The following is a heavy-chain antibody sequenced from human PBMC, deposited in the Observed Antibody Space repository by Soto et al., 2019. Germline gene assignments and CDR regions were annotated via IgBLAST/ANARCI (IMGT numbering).Heavy chain of an antibody. V-gene: IGHV1-69*13. CDR1: GGTFSSYA. Sequence: SVKVSCKASGGTFSSYAISWVRQAPGQGLEWMGGIIPIFGTANYAQKFQGRVTITADESTSTAYMELSSLRSEDTAVYYCARGQRFLEWLSYYYYGMDVWGQGTTVAVS. CDR2: IIPIFGTA. D-gene: IGHD3-3*01. J-gene: IGHJ6*02. CDR3: ARGQRFLEWLSYYYYGMDV.